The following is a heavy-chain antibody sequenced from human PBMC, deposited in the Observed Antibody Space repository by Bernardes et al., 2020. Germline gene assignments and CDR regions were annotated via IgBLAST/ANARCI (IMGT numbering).Heavy chain of an antibody. V-gene: IGHV1-18*01. Sequence: ASVKVSCKASGYTFTNYGITWVRQAPGQGLEWMGRISADFGGTNYAQKFQGRVTVTTDTSTRTAFMELRSLRSDDTAVYYCARVLPGDTLYYNFYMDAWGKGTTVTVSS. CDR1: GYTFTNYG. CDR3: ARVLPGDTLYYNFYMDA. J-gene: IGHJ6*03. CDR2: ISADFGGT. D-gene: IGHD7-27*01.